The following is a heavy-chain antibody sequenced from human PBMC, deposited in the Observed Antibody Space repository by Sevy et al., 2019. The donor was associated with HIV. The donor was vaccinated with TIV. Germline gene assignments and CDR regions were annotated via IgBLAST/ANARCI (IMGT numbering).Heavy chain of an antibody. D-gene: IGHD2-8*01. CDR1: GITFSKYS. J-gene: IGHJ4*02. CDR2: FSFGWGEI. CDR3: AREGCTKPHDY. Sequence: GSLKLSFAASGITFSKYSMSWVRQPPGKGLEWVLTFSFGWGEINYADSVKGRFTISRDNSKSSVYLQMNNLRPEDTAVYYCAREGCTKPHDYWGQGTLVTVSS. V-gene: IGHV3-23*01.